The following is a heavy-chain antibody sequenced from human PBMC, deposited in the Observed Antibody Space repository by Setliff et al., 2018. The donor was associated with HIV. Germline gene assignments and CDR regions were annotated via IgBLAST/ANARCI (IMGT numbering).Heavy chain of an antibody. Sequence: PGGSLRLSCAASGFPFSNAWMSWVRQAPGKGLEWVASISSTTGHIFYADSAKGRFIISRDNAKNSLYLQMNSLRAEDTAVYYCARVPYSSSWSFDYWGQGTLVTVSS. V-gene: IGHV3-21*01. CDR2: ISSTTGHI. D-gene: IGHD6-13*01. J-gene: IGHJ4*02. CDR3: ARVPYSSSWSFDY. CDR1: GFPFSNAW.